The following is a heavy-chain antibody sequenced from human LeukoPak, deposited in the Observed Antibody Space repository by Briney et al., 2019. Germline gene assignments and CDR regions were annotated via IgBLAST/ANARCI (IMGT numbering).Heavy chain of an antibody. J-gene: IGHJ4*02. CDR1: GFTFSIYS. V-gene: IGHV3-21*04. D-gene: IGHD4-11*01. CDR2: ISSSSSYI. CDR3: ARGIRQYAKSYFDY. Sequence: GGSLRLSCAASGFTFSIYSMNCVRQAPGKGMEWVSSISSSSSYIYYADSVKGRFTISRDNAKNSLYLQMNSLRAEDTAVYYCARGIRQYAKSYFDYWGQGTLVTVSS.